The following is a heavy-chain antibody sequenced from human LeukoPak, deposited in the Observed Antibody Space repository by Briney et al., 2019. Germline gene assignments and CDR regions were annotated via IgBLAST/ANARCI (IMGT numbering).Heavy chain of an antibody. Sequence: GASVKVSCKASGGTFSSYAISWVRQAPGQGLEWMGGIIPIFGTANYAQKFQGRVTITTDESTSTAYMELSSLRSEDTAVYYCARGNWNPPSINWFDPWGQGTLVTVSS. CDR3: ARGNWNPPSINWFDP. CDR1: GGTFSSYA. D-gene: IGHD1-1*01. J-gene: IGHJ5*02. CDR2: IIPIFGTA. V-gene: IGHV1-69*05.